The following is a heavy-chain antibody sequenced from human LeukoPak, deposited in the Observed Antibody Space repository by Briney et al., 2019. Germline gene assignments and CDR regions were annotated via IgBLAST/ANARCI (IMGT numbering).Heavy chain of an antibody. CDR3: ARENGGLYAFDI. V-gene: IGHV3-66*01. D-gene: IGHD3-16*01. CDR2: IYSGGST. Sequence: GSLRLSCAASGFTVSSNYMSWVRQAPGKGLEWVSVIYSGGSTYYEDSVKGRFTISRDNSKNTLYLQMNSLRAEDTAVYYCARENGGLYAFDIWGQRTMVTVSS. J-gene: IGHJ3*02. CDR1: GFTVSSNY.